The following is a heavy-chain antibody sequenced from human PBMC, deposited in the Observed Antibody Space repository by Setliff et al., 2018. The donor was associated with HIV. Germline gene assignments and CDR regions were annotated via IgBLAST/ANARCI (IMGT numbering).Heavy chain of an antibody. CDR1: GGTFSSYA. Sequence: VASVKVSCKASGGTFSSYAISWVRQAPGQGLEWMGGIIPIFGTANYAQKFQGRVTITADESTSTAYMELSSLRSEDTAVYYCARDQGIAAAGTTPSYYYYYYMDVWGKGTTVTV. J-gene: IGHJ6*03. D-gene: IGHD6-13*01. V-gene: IGHV1-69*13. CDR3: ARDQGIAAAGTTPSYYYYYYMDV. CDR2: IIPIFGTA.